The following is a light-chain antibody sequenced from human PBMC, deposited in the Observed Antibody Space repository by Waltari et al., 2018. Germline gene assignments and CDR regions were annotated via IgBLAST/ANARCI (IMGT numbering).Light chain of an antibody. CDR2: GNS. CDR3: QSYDSSLLWV. V-gene: IGLV1-40*01. J-gene: IGLJ3*02. CDR1: SPNIGAGYD. Sequence: QSVLTQPPSVSGAPGQRVTISCTGSSPNIGAGYDVHWYQQLPGTAPKLLIYGNSNRPSGVPDRFSGSKSGTSASLAITGLQAEDEADYYCQSYDSSLLWVFGGGTKLTVL.